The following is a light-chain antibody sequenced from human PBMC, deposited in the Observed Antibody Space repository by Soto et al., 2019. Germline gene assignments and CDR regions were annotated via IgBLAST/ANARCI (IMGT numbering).Light chain of an antibody. CDR3: CSHAGSYTYV. CDR1: SSDVGGYNY. Sequence: QSALTQPRSVSGSPGQSLTISCTGTSSDVGGYNYVSWYQQHPGKVPKLMIYDVTKRPSGVPDRFSGSKSGNTAPLTISGLQSEDEADYYCCSHAGSYTYVFGTGTKLTVL. V-gene: IGLV2-11*01. J-gene: IGLJ1*01. CDR2: DVT.